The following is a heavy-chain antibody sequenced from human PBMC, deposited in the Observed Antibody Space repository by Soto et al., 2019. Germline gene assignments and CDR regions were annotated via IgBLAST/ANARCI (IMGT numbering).Heavy chain of an antibody. CDR2: ISYDGSNK. V-gene: IGHV3-30*18. Sequence: GGSLRLSCAASGFTFSSYGMHWVRQAPGKGLEWVAVISYDGSNKYYADSVKGRFTISRDNSKNTLYLQMNSLRAEDTAVYYCAKDACSGGSCYSNYYFDYWGQGTLVTVS. J-gene: IGHJ4*02. CDR1: GFTFSSYG. D-gene: IGHD2-15*01. CDR3: AKDACSGGSCYSNYYFDY.